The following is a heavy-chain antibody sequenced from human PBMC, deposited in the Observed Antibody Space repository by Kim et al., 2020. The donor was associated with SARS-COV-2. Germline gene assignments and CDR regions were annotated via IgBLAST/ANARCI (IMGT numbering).Heavy chain of an antibody. D-gene: IGHD6-25*01. V-gene: IGHV4-59*08. CDR1: GGSISSNY. CDR2: IYYSGST. J-gene: IGHJ5*01. CDR3: ARLPRGRLPPHETPHFDY. Sequence: SETLSLTCTVSGGSISSNYWSWIRQPPGKGLEWIGYIYYSGSTNYNPSLKSRVTISVDTSKNQFSLKLSSVTAADTAVYYCARLPRGRLPPHETPHFDY.